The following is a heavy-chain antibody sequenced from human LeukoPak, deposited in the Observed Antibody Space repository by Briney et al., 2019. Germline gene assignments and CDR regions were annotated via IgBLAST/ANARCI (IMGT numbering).Heavy chain of an antibody. CDR1: GFTFSSYA. CDR3: AKVMRYYYDSSGLDY. V-gene: IGHV3-23*01. Sequence: GGSLRLSCAASGFTFSSYAMSWVRQAPGKGLEWVSAISGSGGSTYYADSVKGRFTISRDNSKNTLYLQMNSLRAKDTAVYYCAKVMRYYYDSSGLDYWGQGTLVTVSS. J-gene: IGHJ4*02. CDR2: ISGSGGST. D-gene: IGHD3-22*01.